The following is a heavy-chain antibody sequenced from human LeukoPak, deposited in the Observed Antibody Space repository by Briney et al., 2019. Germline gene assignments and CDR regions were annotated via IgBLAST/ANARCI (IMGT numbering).Heavy chain of an antibody. J-gene: IGHJ4*02. Sequence: GGSLRLSCAVSGITLSNYGMSWVRQAPGKGLEWVAGISGSGGGTNFADSVKGRFTISRDNPKNTLYLQMHSLRAEDTAVYFCAKRGVVVRVILVGFHKEATYFDSWGQGALVTVSS. CDR1: GITLSNYG. CDR3: AKRGVVVRVILVGFHKEATYFDS. V-gene: IGHV3-23*01. CDR2: ISGSGGGT. D-gene: IGHD3-10*01.